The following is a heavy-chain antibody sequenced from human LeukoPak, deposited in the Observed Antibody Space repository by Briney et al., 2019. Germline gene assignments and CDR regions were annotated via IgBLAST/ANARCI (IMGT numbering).Heavy chain of an antibody. V-gene: IGHV3-49*03. CDR1: GFTFGNYA. CDR2: IRSTGDGGTT. Sequence: GGSLRLSCTASGFTFGNYAMSWLRQAPGKGLEWIGSIRSTGDGGTTEYAASVKGRFVISREDSKSIAYLQMDSLESEDTAVYYCARGGYQFEHWGQGTTVTVSS. J-gene: IGHJ6*02. D-gene: IGHD3-16*02. CDR3: ARGGYQFEH.